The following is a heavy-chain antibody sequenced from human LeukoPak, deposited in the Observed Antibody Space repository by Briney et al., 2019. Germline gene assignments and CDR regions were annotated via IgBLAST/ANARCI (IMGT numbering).Heavy chain of an antibody. CDR2: IYPGDSDT. D-gene: IGHD6-13*01. Sequence: KVSCKASGFTFTSHDYNWVRQMPGKGLEWMGIIYPGDSDTRYSPSFQGQVTISADKSISTAYLQWSSLKASDTAMYYCARHSSIWYPEDYWGQGTLVTVSS. V-gene: IGHV5-51*01. CDR1: GFTFTSHD. CDR3: ARHSSIWYPEDY. J-gene: IGHJ4*02.